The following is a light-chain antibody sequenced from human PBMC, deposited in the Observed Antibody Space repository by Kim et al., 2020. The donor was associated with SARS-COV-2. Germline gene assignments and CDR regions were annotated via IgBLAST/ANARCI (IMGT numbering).Light chain of an antibody. CDR3: QSADSSDTFWV. CDR2: EDT. CDR1: ALPKQY. J-gene: IGLJ3*02. V-gene: IGLV3-25*03. Sequence: PEQTARITGSGDALPKQYAYWFQQKPGQAPVVVIFEDTERPSGIPERFSGSTSGTTVTLTISGVQAEDEADYYCQSADSSDTFWVFGGGTQLTVL.